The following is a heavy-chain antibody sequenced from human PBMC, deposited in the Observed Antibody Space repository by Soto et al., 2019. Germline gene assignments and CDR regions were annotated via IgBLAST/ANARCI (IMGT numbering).Heavy chain of an antibody. Sequence: GASVKVSCKASGYTFTGYYMHWVRQAPGQGLEWMGWINPNSGGTNYAQKFQGRVTMTRDTSISTAYMELSRLRSDDTAVYYCARDSGDYDFWSGYKDYWGQGTLVTVSS. J-gene: IGHJ4*02. V-gene: IGHV1-2*02. CDR1: GYTFTGYY. CDR2: INPNSGGT. CDR3: ARDSGDYDFWSGYKDY. D-gene: IGHD3-3*01.